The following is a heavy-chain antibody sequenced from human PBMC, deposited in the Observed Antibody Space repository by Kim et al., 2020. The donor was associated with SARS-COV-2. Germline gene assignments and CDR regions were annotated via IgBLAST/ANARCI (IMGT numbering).Heavy chain of an antibody. J-gene: IGHJ4*02. V-gene: IGHV4-59*01. CDR3: ARDRQVFDY. Sequence: TTTYTPSLQSRVTIAVDTSKKQFSLKLNSVTTADTAVYYCARDRQVFDYWGRGTLVTVSS. CDR2: TT.